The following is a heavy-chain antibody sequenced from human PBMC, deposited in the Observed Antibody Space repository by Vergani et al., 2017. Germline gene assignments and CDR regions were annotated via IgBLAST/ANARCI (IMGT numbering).Heavy chain of an antibody. CDR2: LYYSGST. J-gene: IGHJ5*02. D-gene: IGHD6-19*01. Sequence: QLQLQESGPGLVKPSETLSLTCTVSGGSISSSSYYWGWIRQPPGKGLEWIGSLYYSGSTYYNPSLKSRVTISVDTSKNQFSLKLSSVTAADTAVYYCARHLKFRGWYFSGTAGWFDPWGQGTLVTVSS. CDR3: ARHLKFRGWYFSGTAGWFDP. CDR1: GGSISSSSYY. V-gene: IGHV4-39*01.